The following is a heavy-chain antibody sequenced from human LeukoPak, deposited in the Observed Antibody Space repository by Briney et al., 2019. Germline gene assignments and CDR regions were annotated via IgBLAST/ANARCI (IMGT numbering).Heavy chain of an antibody. J-gene: IGHJ4*02. CDR1: GFTFSRYA. CDR2: ISGSDGST. D-gene: IGHD2-15*01. CDR3: AKGRGYCTGGSCYSDY. Sequence: GGSLSLSCTASGFTFSRYAMSRLRQAPGKGLEWASTISGSDGSTYYADSVKGRFTISRDNSKNTLYLQMNSVRVEDTAIYYCAKGRGYCTGGSCYSDYWGQGTLVTVSS. V-gene: IGHV3-23*01.